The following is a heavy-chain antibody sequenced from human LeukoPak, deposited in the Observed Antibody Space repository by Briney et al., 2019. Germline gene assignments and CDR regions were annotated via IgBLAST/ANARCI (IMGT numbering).Heavy chain of an antibody. CDR3: ARAPPRYYDSSGHLDY. D-gene: IGHD3-22*01. J-gene: IGHJ4*02. CDR1: GYTFTGYY. V-gene: IGHV1-2*02. Sequence: ASVKVSCKASGYTFTGYYMHWVRQAPGQGLEWMGWINPNSGGTNYAQKFQGRVTMTRDTSISTAYMELSRLRTDDTAVYYCARAPPRYYDSSGHLDYWGQGTLVIVSS. CDR2: INPNSGGT.